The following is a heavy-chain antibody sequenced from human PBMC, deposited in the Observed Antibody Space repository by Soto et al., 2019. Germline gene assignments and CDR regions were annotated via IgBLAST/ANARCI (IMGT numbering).Heavy chain of an antibody. D-gene: IGHD5-12*01. V-gene: IGHV1-69*05. CDR2: TIPIFGTA. CDR3: ATDLRWLQLPGY. J-gene: IGHJ4*02. Sequence: SVKVSCKASGGTFSSYAISWMRQAPGQGLEWMGGTIPIFGTANYAQKFQGRVTITTDASITTAYMELSSLRSEDTAVYYCATDLRWLQLPGYWGQGTLVTVSS. CDR1: GGTFSSYA.